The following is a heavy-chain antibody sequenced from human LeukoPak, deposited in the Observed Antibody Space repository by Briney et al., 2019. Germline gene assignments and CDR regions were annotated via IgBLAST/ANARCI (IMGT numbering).Heavy chain of an antibody. Sequence: KPSETLSLTCAVYGRSFSGYYWSWIRQPPGKGLEWIGEINHSGSTNYNPSLKSRVTISVDTSKNQFSLKLSSVTAADTAVYYCARANAFRSGNYDFWSGYSVGRAWSNWFDPWGQGTLVTVSS. D-gene: IGHD3-3*01. CDR1: GRSFSGYY. CDR2: INHSGST. CDR3: ARANAFRSGNYDFWSGYSVGRAWSNWFDP. J-gene: IGHJ5*02. V-gene: IGHV4-34*01.